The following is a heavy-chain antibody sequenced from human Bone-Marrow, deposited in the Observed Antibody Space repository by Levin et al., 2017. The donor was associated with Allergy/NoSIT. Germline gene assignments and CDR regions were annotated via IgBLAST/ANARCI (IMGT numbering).Heavy chain of an antibody. CDR1: GFTFKNAW. D-gene: IGHD1-1*01. CDR2: IKTETEGGTT. Sequence: PGESLKISCAVSGFTFKNAWMNWVRQAPGKGLEWVGHIKTETEGGTTDYSSPVKDRFTISRDDSKNTVYLQMNSLKTEDTAVYYCTSGNGKTDTDYWGLGTPVTVSS. CDR3: TSGNGKTDTDY. J-gene: IGHJ4*02. V-gene: IGHV3-15*01.